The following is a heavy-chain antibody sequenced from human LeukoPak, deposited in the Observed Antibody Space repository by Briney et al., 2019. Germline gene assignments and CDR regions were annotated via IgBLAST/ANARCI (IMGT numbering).Heavy chain of an antibody. CDR1: GGSISSYY. J-gene: IGHJ4*02. D-gene: IGHD5-18*01. CDR2: IYYSGST. V-gene: IGHV4-59*01. CDR3: ARTWIQLPHAYYFDY. Sequence: SETLSLTCTVSGGSISSYYWSWIRQPPGKGLEWIGYIYYSGSTNYNPSLKSRVTISVDTSKSQFSLKLSSVTAADTAVYYCARTWIQLPHAYYFDYWGQGTLVTVSS.